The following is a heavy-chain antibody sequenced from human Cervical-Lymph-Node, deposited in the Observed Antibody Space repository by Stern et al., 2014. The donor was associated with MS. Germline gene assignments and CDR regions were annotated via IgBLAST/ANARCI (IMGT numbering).Heavy chain of an antibody. Sequence: QDQLVQSGAEVQKPGSSVKVSCKASGGTFRSFALSWVRQAPGQGLEWMGGIIPMFGAANYAQKFQGRVTITADESTSTAYIELSSLRSEDTAVYFCARDFDGDTTVTTAFDIWGQGTMVTVSS. CDR2: IIPMFGAA. CDR1: GGTFRSFA. CDR3: ARDFDGDTTVTTAFDI. D-gene: IGHD4-17*01. V-gene: IGHV1-69*12. J-gene: IGHJ3*02.